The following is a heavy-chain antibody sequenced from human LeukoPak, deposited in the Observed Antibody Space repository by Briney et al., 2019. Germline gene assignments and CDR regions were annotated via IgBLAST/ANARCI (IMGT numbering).Heavy chain of an antibody. CDR3: AKGRGWLQFFDY. CDR2: ISGGGGST. CDR1: GFSFSTYA. J-gene: IGHJ4*02. V-gene: IGHV3-23*01. Sequence: GGSLRLSCTASGFSFSTYAMNWVRQAPGKGLEWVSTISGGGGSTFYADSVKGRFTISRDNSKNTLYLQMNSLRAEDTAVYYCAKGRGWLQFFDYWGQGTLVPVFS. D-gene: IGHD5-24*01.